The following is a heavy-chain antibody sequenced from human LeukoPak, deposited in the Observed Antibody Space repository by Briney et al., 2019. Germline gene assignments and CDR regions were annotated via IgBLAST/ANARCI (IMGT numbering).Heavy chain of an antibody. CDR2: IWYDGSNK. CDR3: ARDFTFDY. D-gene: IGHD3-16*01. V-gene: IGHV3-33*01. Sequence: QLGGSLRLSCAASGFTFSRYGMHWVRQAPGKGLEWVAVIWYDGSNKYYADSVKGRFTVSRDNSKNTLYLQLNSLRAEDTAVYYCARDFTFDYWGQGTLVTVSS. J-gene: IGHJ4*02. CDR1: GFTFSRYG.